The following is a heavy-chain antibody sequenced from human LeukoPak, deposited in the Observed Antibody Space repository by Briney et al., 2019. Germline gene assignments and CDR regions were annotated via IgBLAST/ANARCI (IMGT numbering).Heavy chain of an antibody. J-gene: IGHJ4*02. CDR1: GFTFDSYA. CDR3: ARGRNSLYGFDY. Sequence: PGGSLRLSCAASGFTFDSYAMTWVRQAPGKGLEWVSTISGSGGNTDYADSVKGRLTISRDNSRNTLYLQMNSLRVDDTAVYYCARGRNSLYGFDYWGQGTLVTVSP. CDR2: ISGSGGNT. V-gene: IGHV3-23*01. D-gene: IGHD4-17*01.